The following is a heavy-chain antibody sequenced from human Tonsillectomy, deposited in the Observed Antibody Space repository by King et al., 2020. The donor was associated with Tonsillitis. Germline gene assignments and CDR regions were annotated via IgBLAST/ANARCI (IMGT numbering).Heavy chain of an antibody. D-gene: IGHD2-2*01. CDR1: GFTLSRYA. Sequence: VQLVESGGGVVQPGRSLRLSCAASGFTLSRYAMHWGRQAPGKGLEWVAVISYDGSNKHYADSVKGRFTISRDNSKNTLYLQMKSLRVEDTAVYYCARDNESIVVVPAALDYWGQGTLVTVSS. CDR3: ARDNESIVVVPAALDY. V-gene: IGHV3-30*01. CDR2: ISYDGSNK. J-gene: IGHJ4*02.